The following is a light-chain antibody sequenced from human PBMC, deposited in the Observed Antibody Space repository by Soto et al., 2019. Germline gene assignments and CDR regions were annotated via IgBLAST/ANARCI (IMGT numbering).Light chain of an antibody. CDR3: SSYADSNTFYV. CDR2: EVS. Sequence: QSVLTQPPSASGSPGQSVTISCTGTSSDVGGYNYVSWYQQHPGKAPKLMIYEVSKRPSGVPDRFSGSKSGNTASLTVSGLQAEDEADYYCSSYADSNTFYVFGTGTKVTVL. CDR1: SSDVGGYNY. J-gene: IGLJ1*01. V-gene: IGLV2-8*01.